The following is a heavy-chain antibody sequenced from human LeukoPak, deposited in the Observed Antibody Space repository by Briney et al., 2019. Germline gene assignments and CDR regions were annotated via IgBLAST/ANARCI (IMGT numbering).Heavy chain of an antibody. D-gene: IGHD1-7*01. V-gene: IGHV4-34*01. Sequence: PSETLSLTCAVYGGSFSHYYGSWIRQSPGMGLEWIGEINDSGTINYNPSLMSRVTISVDKSKNQFSLKLSSATAADTAVYYCARRWNYGRNYYIDVWGKGATVSVSS. CDR3: ARRWNYGRNYYIDV. CDR1: GGSFSHYY. J-gene: IGHJ6*03. CDR2: INDSGTI.